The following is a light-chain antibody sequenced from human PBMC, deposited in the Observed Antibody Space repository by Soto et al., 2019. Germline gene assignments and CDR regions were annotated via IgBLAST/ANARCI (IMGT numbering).Light chain of an antibody. CDR1: SSNIGSNT. Sequence: QSVLTQPPSASGTPVQRVTISCSGSSSNIGSNTVNWDQQLQGTAPKLLIYSKNQRPSGVPDRFSGSKSGTSASLAISGLQSEADADYYCAAWDDSLNGMVFGGGTKRTVL. J-gene: IGLJ2*01. V-gene: IGLV1-44*01. CDR2: SKN. CDR3: AAWDDSLNGMV.